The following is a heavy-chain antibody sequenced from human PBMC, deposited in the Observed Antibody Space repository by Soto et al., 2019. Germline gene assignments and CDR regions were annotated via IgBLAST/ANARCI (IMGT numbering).Heavy chain of an antibody. CDR3: ARLFCSTTTCDSWFDP. D-gene: IGHD2-2*01. J-gene: IGHJ5*02. CDR2: IDPRDSYV. V-gene: IGHV5-10-1*01. CDR1: GYTFTTFC. Sequence: PGESVKISCTGFGYTFTTFCVTWVLQMPGKGLEWMGRIDPRDSYVNYSPSFQGHVTISVDKSISTAYLQWGSLKASDTAMYYCARLFCSTTTCDSWFDPWGQGTLVTVSS.